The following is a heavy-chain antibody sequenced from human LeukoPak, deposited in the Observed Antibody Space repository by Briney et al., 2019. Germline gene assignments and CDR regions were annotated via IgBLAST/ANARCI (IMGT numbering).Heavy chain of an antibody. CDR3: ARRGNQFDY. CDR2: IYSSVTT. V-gene: IGHV4-4*09. CDR1: GDSISSYY. Sequence: SETLSLTCTVSGDSISSYYWSWIRQPPGKGLEWIGYIYSSVTTNYNPSLKSRVTISTDTSKNQLSLQLTSVTAADTAVYYCARRGNQFDYWGQGTLVTVSS. D-gene: IGHD1-14*01. J-gene: IGHJ4*02.